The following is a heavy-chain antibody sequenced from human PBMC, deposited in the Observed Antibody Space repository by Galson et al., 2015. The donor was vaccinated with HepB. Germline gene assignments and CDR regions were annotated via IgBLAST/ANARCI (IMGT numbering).Heavy chain of an antibody. CDR1: GFTFSSYV. J-gene: IGHJ4*02. CDR3: ARESAVTIFGVVTPGYFDY. V-gene: IGHV3-30-3*01. D-gene: IGHD3-3*01. Sequence: SLRLSCAASGFTFSSYVMHWVRQAPGKGLEWVAVISYDGSIKYYADSVKGRFTISRDNSKNTLYLQMNSLRAEDTAVYYCARESAVTIFGVVTPGYFDYWGQGTLVTVSS. CDR2: ISYDGSIK.